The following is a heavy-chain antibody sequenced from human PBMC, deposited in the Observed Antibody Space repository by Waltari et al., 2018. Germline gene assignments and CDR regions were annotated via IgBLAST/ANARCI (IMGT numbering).Heavy chain of an antibody. J-gene: IGHJ6*02. CDR2: ISRTSSDI. D-gene: IGHD6-13*01. V-gene: IGHV3-21*02. Sequence: EVQLVESGGGLVKPGGSLRLSCAASGFTFNTYTMNWVRQAPGKGREWVSSISRTSSDIYDADSVKGRFTISRDNAKSSLYLQLNSLRAEDTAVYYCAGGYSSYYGMDVWGQGTTVTVSS. CDR3: AGGYSSYYGMDV. CDR1: GFTFNTYT.